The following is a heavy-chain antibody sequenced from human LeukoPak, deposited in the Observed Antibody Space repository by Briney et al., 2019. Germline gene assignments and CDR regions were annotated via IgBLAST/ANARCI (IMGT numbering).Heavy chain of an antibody. CDR1: GFTFSDYS. CDR3: ARDYKYAFDN. D-gene: IGHD5-24*01. Sequence: GGSLRLSCAASGFTFSDYSMNWVRQAPGKALEWISYIGIDSGNTNYADSVKGRFTISGDKAKNSLYLQMNSLRVEDTAVYYCARDYKYAFDNWGQGTLVTVSS. V-gene: IGHV3-48*01. J-gene: IGHJ4*02. CDR2: IGIDSGNT.